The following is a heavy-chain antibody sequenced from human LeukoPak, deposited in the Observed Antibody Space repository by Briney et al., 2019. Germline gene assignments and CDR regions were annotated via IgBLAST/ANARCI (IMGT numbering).Heavy chain of an antibody. D-gene: IGHD6-13*01. V-gene: IGHV1-46*01. CDR2: INPSGGST. Sequence: ASVKVSCKASGYTFTSYYMHWVRQAPGQGLEWMGIINPSGGSTSYAQKFQGRVTMTRDTSTSTVYMELSSRRSEDTAVYYCARVTSSLWAFDIWGQGTMVTVSS. CDR3: ARVTSSLWAFDI. J-gene: IGHJ3*02. CDR1: GYTFTSYY.